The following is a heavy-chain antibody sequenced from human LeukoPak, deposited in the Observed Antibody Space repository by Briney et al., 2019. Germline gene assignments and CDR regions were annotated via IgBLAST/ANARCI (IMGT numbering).Heavy chain of an antibody. V-gene: IGHV4-30-4*01. CDR3: AREPDAYCGGDCYTWYFDL. Sequence: SETLSLTCTVSGGSISSGGYYWSWIRQPPGKGLEWIGYIYYSGSTYYNPSLKSRVTISVDTSKNQFSLKLSSVTAADTAVYYCAREPDAYCGGDCYTWYFDLWGRGTLVTVSS. D-gene: IGHD2-21*02. CDR2: IYYSGST. CDR1: GGSISSGGYY. J-gene: IGHJ2*01.